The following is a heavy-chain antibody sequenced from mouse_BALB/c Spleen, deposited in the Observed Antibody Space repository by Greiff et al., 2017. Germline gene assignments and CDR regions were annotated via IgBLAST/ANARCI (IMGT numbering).Heavy chain of an antibody. J-gene: IGHJ4*01. V-gene: IGHV5-17*02. Sequence: EVKLVESGGGLVQPGGSRKLSCAASGFTFSSFGMHWVRQAPEKGLEWVAYISSGSSTIYYADTVKGRFTISRDNPKNTLFLQMTSLRSEDTAMYYCARGGNPLYYYAMDYWGQGTSVTVSS. CDR2: ISSGSSTI. CDR1: GFTFSSFG. CDR3: ARGGNPLYYYAMDY. D-gene: IGHD2-1*01.